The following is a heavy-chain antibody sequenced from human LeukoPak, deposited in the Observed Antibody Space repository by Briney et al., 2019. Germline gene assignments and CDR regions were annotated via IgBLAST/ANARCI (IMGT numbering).Heavy chain of an antibody. CDR2: IYTYDSEP. D-gene: IGHD1-1*01. CDR1: DNRFDTW. V-gene: IGHV5-51*01. Sequence: GESLQISCKLSDNRFDTWIDWVRQMPGKGLEWMGIIYTYDSEPIYRPSFQGRVTISVDTSINTPYLHWNILTASDTAVYYCARSMEAPVLYFGEYWGQGPLLSVSS. CDR3: ARSMEAPVLYFGEY. J-gene: IGHJ4*02.